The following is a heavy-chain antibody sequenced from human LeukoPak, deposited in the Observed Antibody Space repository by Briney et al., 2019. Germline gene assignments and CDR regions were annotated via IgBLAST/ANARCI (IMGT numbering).Heavy chain of an antibody. CDR1: GFTFSSYG. D-gene: IGHD2-15*01. CDR2: ISGSGGST. CDR3: AKVPQGILGYYYYYYMDV. J-gene: IGHJ6*03. Sequence: GGSLRLSCAASGFTFSSYGMSWVRQAPGKGLEWVSAISGSGGSTYYADSVKGRFTISRDNSKNTLYLQMNSLRAEDTAVYYCAKVPQGILGYYYYYYMDVWGKGTTVTISS. V-gene: IGHV3-23*01.